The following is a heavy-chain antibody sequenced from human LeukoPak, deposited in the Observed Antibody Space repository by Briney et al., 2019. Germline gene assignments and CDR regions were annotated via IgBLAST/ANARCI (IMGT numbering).Heavy chain of an antibody. CDR3: ARDLNWETY. CDR1: GFTFSSYE. D-gene: IGHD1-1*01. CDR2: ISASGTIT. Sequence: GGSLRLSCAASGFTFSSYEMNWVRQAPGKGLEWISYISASGTITHYADSVEGRFTISRDNAKNSLYLQMNSLRAEDTAVYYCARDLNWETYWGQGTLVTVSS. J-gene: IGHJ4*02. V-gene: IGHV3-48*03.